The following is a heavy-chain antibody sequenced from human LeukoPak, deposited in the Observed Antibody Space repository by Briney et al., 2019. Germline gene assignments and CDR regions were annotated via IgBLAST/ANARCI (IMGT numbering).Heavy chain of an antibody. D-gene: IGHD2-2*01. J-gene: IGHJ4*02. CDR3: AKSPAVVVVPAASYFDY. V-gene: IGHV1-8*03. Sequence: GASVKVSCKASGYTFTSYDINWVRQATGQGLEWMGWMNPNSGNTGYAQKFQGRVTITRNTSISTAYMELSSLRSEDTAVYYCAKSPAVVVVPAASYFDYWGQGTLVTVSS. CDR2: MNPNSGNT. CDR1: GYTFTSYD.